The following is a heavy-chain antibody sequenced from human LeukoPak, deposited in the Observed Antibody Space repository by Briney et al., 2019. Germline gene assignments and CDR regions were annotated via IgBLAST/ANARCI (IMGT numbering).Heavy chain of an antibody. V-gene: IGHV3-30*02. CDR2: IRYDGTNK. D-gene: IGHD2-15*01. Sequence: PGGSLRLSCAVSGFTFNNFGMHWVRQAPGRGLEWVAFIRYDGTNKYYVDSVKGRFTISRVNSKKRLFLQMSSLRPEDTAIYFCAKPAMVGGSGYYHIDVWGIGTTVIVSS. CDR1: GFTFNNFG. J-gene: IGHJ6*03. CDR3: AKPAMVGGSGYYHIDV.